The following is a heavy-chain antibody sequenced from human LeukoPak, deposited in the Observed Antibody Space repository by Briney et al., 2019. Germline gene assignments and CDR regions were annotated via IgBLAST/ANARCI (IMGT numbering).Heavy chain of an antibody. J-gene: IGHJ3*02. CDR3: ARGGGYTSSWYLEAFDI. V-gene: IGHV3-11*01. Sequence: GGSLRLSCAASGFTFSEYYMSWLRQAPGKGLEWVSYISNSGNTIYYPDSVKGRFTISRDNAKNSLYLQMSSLRAEDTAVYYCARGGGYTSSWYLEAFDIWGQGTMVTVSS. CDR1: GFTFSEYY. D-gene: IGHD6-13*01. CDR2: ISNSGNTI.